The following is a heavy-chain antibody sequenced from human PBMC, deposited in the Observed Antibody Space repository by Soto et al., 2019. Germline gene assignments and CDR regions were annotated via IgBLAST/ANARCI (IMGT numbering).Heavy chain of an antibody. J-gene: IGHJ4*02. V-gene: IGHV3-30-3*01. CDR2: ISYDGSNK. D-gene: IGHD4-17*01. CDR3: ARDSVPSTVTTRALPVDY. CDR1: GFTFSSYA. Sequence: LRLSCAASGFTFSSYAMHWVRQAPGKGLEWVAVISYDGSNKYYADSVKGRFTISRDNSKNTLYLQMNSLRAEDTAVYYCARDSVPSTVTTRALPVDYWGQGTLVTVSS.